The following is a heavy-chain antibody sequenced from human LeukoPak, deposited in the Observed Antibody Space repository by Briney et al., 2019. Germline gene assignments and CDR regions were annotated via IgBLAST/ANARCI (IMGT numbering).Heavy chain of an antibody. CDR2: INPSDSST. D-gene: IGHD6-13*01. CDR1: GYTFTSYY. V-gene: IGHV1-46*04. J-gene: IGHJ4*02. Sequence: GASVKVSCKASGYTFTSYYMHWVRQAPGQGLEWMGIINPSDSSTTDTEKLQGRVTMTRDTSTSTLYMEVSSLRSEDTAVYYCAREMGATAGAHFDYWGQGTLVTVSS. CDR3: AREMGATAGAHFDY.